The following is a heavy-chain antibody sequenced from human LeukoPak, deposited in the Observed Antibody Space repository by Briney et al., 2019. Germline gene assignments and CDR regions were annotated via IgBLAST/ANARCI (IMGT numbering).Heavy chain of an antibody. CDR1: GFTFSSYA. Sequence: GSLRLSCAASGFTFSSYAMSWVRQAPGKGLEWVSAISGSGGSTYYADSVKGRFTISRDNSKNTLYLQMNSLRAEDTAVYYCATSDSSGWFPDYWGQGTLVTVSS. CDR3: ATSDSSGWFPDY. CDR2: ISGSGGST. J-gene: IGHJ4*02. D-gene: IGHD6-19*01. V-gene: IGHV3-23*01.